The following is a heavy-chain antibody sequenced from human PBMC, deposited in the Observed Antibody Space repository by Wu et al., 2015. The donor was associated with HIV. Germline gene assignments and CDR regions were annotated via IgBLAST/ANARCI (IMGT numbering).Heavy chain of an antibody. Sequence: QVQLVQSGAEVKKPGSSVKVSCKASGYTFTGYYMHWVRQAPGQGLEWMGWINPNSGGTNYAQKFQGRLTMTRDTSISTAYMELSSLRSDDTAVYYCARQRAYSTGWYVYDYWGQGTLVTVSS. D-gene: IGHD6-19*01. CDR1: GYTFTGYY. V-gene: IGHV1-2*02. CDR2: INPNSGGT. J-gene: IGHJ4*02. CDR3: ARQRAYSTGWYVYDY.